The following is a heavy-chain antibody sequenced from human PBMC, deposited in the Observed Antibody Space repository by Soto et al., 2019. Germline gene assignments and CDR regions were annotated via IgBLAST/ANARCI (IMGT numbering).Heavy chain of an antibody. D-gene: IGHD2-15*01. CDR2: LSYDGNNN. V-gene: IGHV3-30*02. CDR1: GFTFSSYG. Sequence: PGGSLRLSCAASGFTFSSYGMHWVRQAPGKGLEWVAFLSYDGNNNYYADSVRGRSTISRDNSKNTLYLQMNSLRAEDTAVYYCFIVVVAATPPQNWFDPWGQGTLVTVSS. CDR3: FIVVVAATPPQNWFDP. J-gene: IGHJ5*02.